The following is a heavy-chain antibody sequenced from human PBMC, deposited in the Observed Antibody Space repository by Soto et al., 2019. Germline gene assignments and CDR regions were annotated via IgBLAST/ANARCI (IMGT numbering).Heavy chain of an antibody. J-gene: IGHJ6*03. CDR3: ARVRSYYYYYMDV. V-gene: IGHV1-46*03. Sequence: GASVKVSFTASGYTFTSYYMHWVRQAPGQGLEWMGIINPSGGSTSYAQKFQGGVTMTRDTSTSTVYMELSSLRSEDTAVYYCARVRSYYYYYMDVWGKGTTVTVSS. CDR2: INPSGGST. CDR1: GYTFTSYY.